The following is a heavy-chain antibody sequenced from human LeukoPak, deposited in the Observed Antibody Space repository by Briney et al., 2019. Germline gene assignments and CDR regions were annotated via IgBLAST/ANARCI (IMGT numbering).Heavy chain of an antibody. Sequence: SQTLSLTCAVSGGSISSGGYSWSWIRQPPGKGLDWIGYIYHSGSTYYNPSLKSRVTISVDRSKTQFSLKLSSVTAADAAAYYCASSGGPQLGGRWFDPWGQGTLVTVSS. CDR2: IYHSGST. CDR3: ASSGGPQLGGRWFDP. CDR1: GGSISSGGYS. V-gene: IGHV4-30-2*01. D-gene: IGHD2-15*01. J-gene: IGHJ5*02.